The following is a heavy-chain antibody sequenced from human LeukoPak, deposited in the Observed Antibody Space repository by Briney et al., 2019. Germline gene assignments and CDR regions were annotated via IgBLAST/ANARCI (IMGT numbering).Heavy chain of an antibody. CDR1: GGSFSGYY. D-gene: IGHD2-2*01. CDR2: INHSGST. V-gene: IGHV4-34*01. J-gene: IGHJ4*02. Sequence: PSETLSLTCAVYGGSFSGYYWSWIRQPPGKGLEWIGEINHSGSTNYNPSLKSRVTISVDTSKNQFSLKLSSVTAADTAVYYCARHGIRCSSTSCYSNSYFQYWGQGALVPVSS. CDR3: ARHGIRCSSTSCYSNSYFQY.